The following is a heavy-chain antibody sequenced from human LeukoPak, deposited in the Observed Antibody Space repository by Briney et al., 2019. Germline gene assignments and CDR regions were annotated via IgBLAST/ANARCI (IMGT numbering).Heavy chain of an antibody. Sequence: SETLSLTCTVSGGSISSGGYYWSWIGQHPGKGLGWIGYIYYSGSTYYNPSLKSRVTISVDTSKNQFSLKLSSVTAADTAVYYCARDARSCGGDCYAWFDPWGQGTLVTVSS. CDR2: IYYSGST. V-gene: IGHV4-31*03. CDR1: GGSISSGGYY. D-gene: IGHD2-21*02. J-gene: IGHJ5*02. CDR3: ARDARSCGGDCYAWFDP.